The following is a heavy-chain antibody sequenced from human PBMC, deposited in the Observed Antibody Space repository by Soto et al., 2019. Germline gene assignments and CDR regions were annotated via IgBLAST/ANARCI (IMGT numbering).Heavy chain of an antibody. CDR2: IIPIFGTT. V-gene: IGHV1-69*01. J-gene: IGHJ4*02. Sequence: QVQLVQSAAEVKKPGSSVKVSCKASGGTLSSYVISWVRQAPGQGLEWMGGIIPIFGTTTYGEKFQGRVTITADESTSTTYMELSSLKSEDTAVYYCARDPRQDCSGETCYYSWGQGTLGTVSS. CDR1: GGTLSSYV. D-gene: IGHD2-15*01. CDR3: ARDPRQDCSGETCYYS.